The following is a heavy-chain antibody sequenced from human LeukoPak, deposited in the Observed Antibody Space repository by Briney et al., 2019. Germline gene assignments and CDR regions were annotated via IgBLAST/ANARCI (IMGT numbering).Heavy chain of an antibody. CDR1: GFTFSNYW. J-gene: IGHJ3*02. Sequence: GGSLRLSCAASGFTFSNYWMSWVRQAPGKGLEWVANIKQDGSEKYYVDSVKGRFTISRDNAKNSLYLQMNSLRAEDTAVYYCASYYGSGSRRTFDIWGQGTMVTVSS. CDR3: ASYYGSGSRRTFDI. V-gene: IGHV3-7*03. CDR2: IKQDGSEK. D-gene: IGHD3-10*01.